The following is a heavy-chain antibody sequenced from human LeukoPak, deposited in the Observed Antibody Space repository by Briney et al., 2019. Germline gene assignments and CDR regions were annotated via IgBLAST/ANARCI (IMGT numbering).Heavy chain of an antibody. CDR3: ARDTSTVTNREFDY. CDR1: GSTLVSYN. J-gene: IGHJ4*02. V-gene: IGHV3-21*01. CDR2: ISSDTSSI. Sequence: GGSLRLSCAASGSTLVSYNVNWVRHPPGKGLEWVSLISSDTSSIHYADSVKCRFTISRDNAKNSVFLQMNSLRAEYTAVYYCARDTSTVTNREFDYWGQGTLVTVSS. D-gene: IGHD4-17*01.